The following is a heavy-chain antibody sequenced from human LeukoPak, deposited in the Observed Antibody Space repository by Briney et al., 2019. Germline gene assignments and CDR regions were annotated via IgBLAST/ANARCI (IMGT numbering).Heavy chain of an antibody. CDR3: AREDSNPRRYCSSTSCSGVGWWFDP. CDR1: GYTFTGYY. J-gene: IGHJ5*02. V-gene: IGHV1-2*02. CDR2: INPNSGGT. Sequence: ASVKVSCKASGYTFTGYYMHWVRQAPGQGLEWMGWINPNSGGTNYAQKFQGGVTITRDTSISTAYMGLSRLRSDDTAVYYCAREDSNPRRYCSSTSCSGVGWWFDPWGQGTLVTVSS. D-gene: IGHD2-2*01.